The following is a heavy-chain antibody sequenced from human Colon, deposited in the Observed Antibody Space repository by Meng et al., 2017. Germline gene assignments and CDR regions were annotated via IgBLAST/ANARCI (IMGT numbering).Heavy chain of an antibody. CDR2: VFHTGGT. J-gene: IGHJ4*02. CDR3: ARGGDWGFDY. CDR1: GASITTRNW. V-gene: IGHV4-4*02. Sequence: QVPPPESGPGLVKPSETLSLTCAVSGASITTRNWWNWVRQAPGKGLEWIGDVFHTGGTSYNPSLESRLTISVDRSKNQFYLNLRSVTAADTATYYCARGGDWGFDYWGPGTLVTVSS. D-gene: IGHD3-16*01.